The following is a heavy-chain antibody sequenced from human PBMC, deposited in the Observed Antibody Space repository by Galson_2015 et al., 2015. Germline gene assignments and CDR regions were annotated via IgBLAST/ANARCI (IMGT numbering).Heavy chain of an antibody. Sequence: SLRLSCAASGLTFSSYHMHWVRQAPGKGLEWVAVIWFDGSNKYYTDSVKGRFTISRDNSKNTVYLQMNSLRAEDTAVFYCAREGRTTGTTVAFDIWGQGTMVTVSS. CDR2: IWFDGSNK. D-gene: IGHD1-1*01. CDR3: AREGRTTGTTVAFDI. V-gene: IGHV3-30*10. CDR1: GLTFSSYH. J-gene: IGHJ3*02.